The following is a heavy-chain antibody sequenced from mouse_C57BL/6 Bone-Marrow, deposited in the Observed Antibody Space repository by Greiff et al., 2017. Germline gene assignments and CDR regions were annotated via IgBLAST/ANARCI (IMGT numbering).Heavy chain of an antibody. Sequence: QVQLQQSGPELVKPGASVKISCKASGYSFTSYYIHWVKQRPGQGLEWIGWIYPGSGNTKYNEKFKGKATLTADTSSSTAYMQLSSLTSEDSAVSYCERPPHYYGRAWFAYWGQGTLVTVSA. V-gene: IGHV1-66*01. J-gene: IGHJ3*01. D-gene: IGHD1-1*01. CDR3: ERPPHYYGRAWFAY. CDR2: IYPGSGNT. CDR1: GYSFTSYY.